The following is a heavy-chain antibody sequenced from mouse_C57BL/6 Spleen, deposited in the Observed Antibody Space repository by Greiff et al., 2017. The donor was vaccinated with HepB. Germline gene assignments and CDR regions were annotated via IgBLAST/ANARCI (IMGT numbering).Heavy chain of an antibody. D-gene: IGHD1-1*01. CDR3: ARSRITTDYYAMDD. V-gene: IGHV1-53*01. CDR1: GYTFTSYW. J-gene: IGHJ4*01. CDR2: INPSNGGT. Sequence: VQLQQPGPELVKPGASVKLSCKASGYTFTSYWMHWVKQRPGQGLEWIGNINPSNGGTNYNEKFKSKATLTVDKSSSTAYMQLSSLTSEDSAVYYCARSRITTDYYAMDDWGQGTSVTVSS.